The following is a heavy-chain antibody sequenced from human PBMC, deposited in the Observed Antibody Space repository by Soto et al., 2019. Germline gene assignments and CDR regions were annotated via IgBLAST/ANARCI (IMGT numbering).Heavy chain of an antibody. CDR3: ARDVVPAAIGTNYYYYYGMDV. D-gene: IGHD2-2*02. CDR1: GGSVSSGSYY. CDR2: IYYSGST. V-gene: IGHV4-61*01. J-gene: IGHJ6*02. Sequence: SETLSLTCTVSGGSVSSGSYYWSWIRQPPWKGLEWIGYIYYSGSTNYNPSLKSRVTISVDTSKNQFSLKLSSVTAADTAVYYCARDVVPAAIGTNYYYYYGMDVWGQGXTVTVYS.